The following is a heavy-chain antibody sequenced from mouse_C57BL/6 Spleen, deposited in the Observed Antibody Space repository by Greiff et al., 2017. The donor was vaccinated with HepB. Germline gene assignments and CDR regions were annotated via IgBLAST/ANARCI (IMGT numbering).Heavy chain of an antibody. CDR1: GYTFTEYT. D-gene: IGHD1-1*01. Sequence: QVQLQQPGAELVKPGASVKLSCKASGYTFTEYTIHWVKQRSGQGLEWIGWFYPGSGSIKYNEKFKDKATLTADKSSSTVYMELSRLTSEDSAVYFCARHEGGPYYGSRDAMDYWGQGTSVTVSS. CDR2: FYPGSGSI. V-gene: IGHV1-62-2*01. J-gene: IGHJ4*01. CDR3: ARHEGGPYYGSRDAMDY.